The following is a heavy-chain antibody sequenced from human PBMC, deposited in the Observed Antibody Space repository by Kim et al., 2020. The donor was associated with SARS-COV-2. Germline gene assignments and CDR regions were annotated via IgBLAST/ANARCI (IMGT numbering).Heavy chain of an antibody. J-gene: IGHJ4*02. Sequence: ASVKVSCKASGYTFTSYYMHWVRQAPGQGLEWMGIINPSGGSTSYAQKFQGRVTMTRDTSTSTVYMELSSLRSEDTAVYYCARSGLEGSGYSYGYGEAPDYWGQGTLVTVSS. CDR1: GYTFTSYY. CDR2: INPSGGST. V-gene: IGHV1-46*01. CDR3: ARSGLEGSGYSYGYGEAPDY. D-gene: IGHD5-18*01.